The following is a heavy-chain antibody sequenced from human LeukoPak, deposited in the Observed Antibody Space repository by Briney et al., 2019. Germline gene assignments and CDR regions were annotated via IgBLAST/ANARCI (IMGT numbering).Heavy chain of an antibody. CDR3: ARQPRLRWWFDP. Sequence: SETLSLTCTVSGASISSYYWSWIRQPPGKGLEWIGYIYYSGSTNYNPSLKSRVTISVDTSKNQFSLKLSSVTAADTAVYYCARQPRLRWWFDPWGQGTLVTVSS. CDR1: GASISSYY. J-gene: IGHJ5*02. V-gene: IGHV4-59*01. D-gene: IGHD3-16*02. CDR2: IYYSGST.